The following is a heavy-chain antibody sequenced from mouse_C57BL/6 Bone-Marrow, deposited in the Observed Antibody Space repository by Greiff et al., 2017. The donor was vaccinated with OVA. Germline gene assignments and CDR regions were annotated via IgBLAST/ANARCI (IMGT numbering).Heavy chain of an antibody. V-gene: IGHV1-54*01. CDR2: INPGSGGT. J-gene: IGHJ2*01. CDR1: GYAFTNYL. Sequence: VQLQQSGAELVRPGTSVKVSCKASGYAFTNYLIAWVQQRPGPGLEWIGVINPGSGGTNYNAKCKGKATLTADKSSSTAYMQLSSLTSEDSSVYFGASDTATLAPFDYWGQGTTLTVSS. CDR3: ASDTATLAPFDY. D-gene: IGHD1-1*01.